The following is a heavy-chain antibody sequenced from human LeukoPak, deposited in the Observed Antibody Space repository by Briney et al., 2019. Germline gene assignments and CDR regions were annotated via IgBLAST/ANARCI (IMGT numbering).Heavy chain of an antibody. CDR2: ISSSSSYI. Sequence: KPGGSLRLSCAASGFTFSSYSMNWVRQAPGKGLEWVSSISSSSSYIYYADSVKGRFTISRDNAKNSLYLQMNSLRAEDTAVYYCARVLGWGSYLRAFDIWGQGTMVTVSS. CDR1: GFTFSSYS. CDR3: ARVLGWGSYLRAFDI. D-gene: IGHD3-10*01. J-gene: IGHJ3*02. V-gene: IGHV3-21*01.